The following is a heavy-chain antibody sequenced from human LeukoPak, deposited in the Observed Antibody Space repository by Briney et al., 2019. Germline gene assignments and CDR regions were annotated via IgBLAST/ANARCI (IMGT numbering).Heavy chain of an antibody. CDR1: GFSFSAYT. D-gene: IGHD2-21*01. J-gene: IGHJ3*02. CDR3: AKAAVIIGLAAFDT. Sequence: GGSLRLSCAASGFSFSAYTMSWVRQAPGKGPEWVSAINSGGDATSYADSVRDRFTISRDNSKNTLYLQMNSLRAEDTAVYSCAKAAVIIGLAAFDTWGQGTMVTVSS. CDR2: INSGGDAT. V-gene: IGHV3-23*01.